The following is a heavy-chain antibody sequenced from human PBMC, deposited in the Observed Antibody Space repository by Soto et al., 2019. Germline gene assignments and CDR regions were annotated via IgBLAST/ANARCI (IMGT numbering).Heavy chain of an antibody. J-gene: IGHJ6*02. V-gene: IGHV4-34*01. D-gene: IGHD3-3*01. Sequence: PSETLSLTCAVYGGSFSGYYWSWNRQPPGKGLEWIGEINHSESTNYNPSLKSRVTISVDTSKNKFSLKLSSVTAADTAVYYCAGARRRRIGVVIMGYYGMDVWGQGTTVTVSS. CDR2: INHSEST. CDR1: GGSFSGYY. CDR3: AGARRRRIGVVIMGYYGMDV.